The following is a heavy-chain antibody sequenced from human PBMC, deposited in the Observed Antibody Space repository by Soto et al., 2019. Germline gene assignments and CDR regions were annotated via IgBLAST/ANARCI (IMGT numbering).Heavy chain of an antibody. CDR2: ISPNSGGT. D-gene: IGHD2-2*01. J-gene: IGHJ5*02. CDR3: ARGLDCSSTSCPEGGWFDP. Sequence: SXKXSCKASGSTFTXYYMHCVRQAPGQGLEWMGWISPNSGGTHYAQKFQGRVTMTRDTSISTAYMELSRLRSDDTAVYYCARGLDCSSTSCPEGGWFDPWGQGTLGTVSS. V-gene: IGHV1-2*02. CDR1: GSTFTXYY.